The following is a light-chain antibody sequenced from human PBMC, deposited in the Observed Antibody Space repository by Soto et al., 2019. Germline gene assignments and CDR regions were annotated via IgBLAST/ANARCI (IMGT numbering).Light chain of an antibody. V-gene: IGKV1-39*01. Sequence: DIQMTQSPSSLSASVGDRVTITCRASQSISGYLNWYQQKPGKAPQLLIYAAFSLQSGVPSRFSGSGSGTDFTLTISSLQPEDFATYYCQQSYSTPLTFGGGTKVEIK. CDR3: QQSYSTPLT. CDR1: QSISGY. CDR2: AAF. J-gene: IGKJ4*01.